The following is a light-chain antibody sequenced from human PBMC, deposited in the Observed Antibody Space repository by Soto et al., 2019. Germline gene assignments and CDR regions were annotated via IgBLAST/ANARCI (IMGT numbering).Light chain of an antibody. Sequence: DIQMTQSPSTLSASVGDRVTISCRASQGISNWLAWYQQKPGKAPNLLIYKASSLESGVPSRFSGSGSGTEFTLTISSLQPDDFATYYCQQYNTYPWTFGQGTKVEIK. V-gene: IGKV1-5*03. J-gene: IGKJ1*01. CDR1: QGISNW. CDR3: QQYNTYPWT. CDR2: KAS.